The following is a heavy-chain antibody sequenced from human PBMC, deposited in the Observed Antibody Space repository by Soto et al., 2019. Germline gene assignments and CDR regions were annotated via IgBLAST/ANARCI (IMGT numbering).Heavy chain of an antibody. CDR3: ARDRSSDDFWSGPQHGMDV. D-gene: IGHD3-3*01. J-gene: IGHJ6*02. CDR2: IIPIFGTA. Sequence: GASVKVSCKASGGTFSSYAISWVRQAPGQGLEWMGGIIPIFGTANYAQKFQGRVTITADESTSTAYMELSSLRSEDTAVYYCARDRSSDDFWSGPQHGMDVWGQGTTVTVSS. V-gene: IGHV1-69*13. CDR1: GGTFSSYA.